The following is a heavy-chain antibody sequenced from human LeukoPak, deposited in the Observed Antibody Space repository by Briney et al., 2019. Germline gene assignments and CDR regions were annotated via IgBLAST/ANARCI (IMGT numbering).Heavy chain of an antibody. CDR3: ARRRYYDSTGYFE. V-gene: IGHV4-34*01. J-gene: IGHJ1*01. CDR1: GGSFSGYY. D-gene: IGHD3-22*01. CDR2: INHSGST. Sequence: SETLSLTCAVYGGSFSGYYWSWIRQPPGKGLEWIAEINHSGSTNYNPSLKSRVAISIDTSKNQFSLRLRSMTAADTAVFYCARRRYYDSTGYFEWGRGTLVTVSS.